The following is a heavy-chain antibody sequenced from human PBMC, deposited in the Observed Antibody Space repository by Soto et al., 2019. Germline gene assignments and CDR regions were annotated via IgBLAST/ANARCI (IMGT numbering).Heavy chain of an antibody. D-gene: IGHD6-13*01. CDR1: GFTFSSYA. Sequence: GGSLRLSCAASGFTFSSYAMHWVRQAPGKGLEWVAVISYDGSNKYYADSVKGRFTISRDNSKNTLYLQMNSLRAEDTAVYYCARAGYSSSWSYFDYWGQGTLVNVSS. V-gene: IGHV3-30-3*01. J-gene: IGHJ4*02. CDR3: ARAGYSSSWSYFDY. CDR2: ISYDGSNK.